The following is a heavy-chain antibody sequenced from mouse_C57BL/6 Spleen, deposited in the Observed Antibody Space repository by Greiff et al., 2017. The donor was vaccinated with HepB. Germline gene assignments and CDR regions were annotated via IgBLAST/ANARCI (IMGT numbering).Heavy chain of an antibody. CDR2: IDPETGGT. Sequence: QVQLQQSGAELVRPGASVTLSCKASGYTFTDYEMHWVKQTPVHGLEWIGAIDPETGGTAYNQKFKGKAILTADKSSSTAYMELRSLTSEDSAVYYCTREDYSNYVDYWGQGTTLTVSS. V-gene: IGHV1-15*01. J-gene: IGHJ2*01. CDR1: GYTFTDYE. D-gene: IGHD2-5*01. CDR3: TREDYSNYVDY.